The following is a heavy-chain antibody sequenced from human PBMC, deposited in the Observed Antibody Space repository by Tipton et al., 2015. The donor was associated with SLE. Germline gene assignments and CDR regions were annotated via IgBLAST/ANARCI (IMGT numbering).Heavy chain of an antibody. J-gene: IGHJ3*02. V-gene: IGHV3-23*01. CDR3: AKDRGWGAAAGTKDDAFDI. CDR1: GFTFSSYA. Sequence: SLRLSCAASGFTFSSYAMRWVRQAPGKGLEWVSAISGSGGSTYYADSVKGRFTISRDNSKNTLYLQMNSLRAEDTALYYCAKDRGWGAAAGTKDDAFDIWGQGTMVTVSS. CDR2: ISGSGGST. D-gene: IGHD6-13*01.